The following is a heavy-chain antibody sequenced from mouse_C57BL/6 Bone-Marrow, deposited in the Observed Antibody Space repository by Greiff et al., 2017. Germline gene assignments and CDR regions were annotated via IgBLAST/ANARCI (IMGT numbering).Heavy chain of an antibody. D-gene: IGHD4-1*01. Sequence: QVQLQQPGAELVKPGASVKMSCKASGYTFTSYWITWVKQRPGQGLEWIGDIYPTSGRTNYNEKFKSKAILTVDTSSNTADMQLSSLTSEDSAVFYCARSGPLGRSFDYWGQGNTLTVTS. CDR1: GYTFTSYW. CDR2: IYPTSGRT. CDR3: ARSGPLGRSFDY. V-gene: IGHV1-55*01. J-gene: IGHJ2*01.